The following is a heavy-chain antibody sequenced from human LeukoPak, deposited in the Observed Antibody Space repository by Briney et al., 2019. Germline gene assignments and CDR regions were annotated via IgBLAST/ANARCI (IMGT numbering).Heavy chain of an antibody. CDR1: GFTFSSFV. V-gene: IGHV3-23*01. J-gene: IGHJ4*02. D-gene: IGHD2-21*02. Sequence: QPGGSLRLSCAASGFTFSSFVMSWVRQAPGKGLEWVSGSGGGSTYYADSVKGRFTISRDNSKNTLYLQMSSLRAEDTAVYYCAKVFRSGDLFVSDYWGQGTLVTVSS. CDR3: AKVFRSGDLFVSDY. CDR2: SGGGST.